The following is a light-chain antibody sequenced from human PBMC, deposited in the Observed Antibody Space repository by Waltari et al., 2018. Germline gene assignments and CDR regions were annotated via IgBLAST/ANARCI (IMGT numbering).Light chain of an antibody. Sequence: QSALTQPASVSGSPGQSITISCTGTSSDVGGYNYVSWYQQHPGKDPKLMIYEVSNRPSGVSKRFSGSKSGNTSSLTISVLQAEYEADYSCSSYTSSSTFSVVFGGGTKLTVL. J-gene: IGLJ2*01. CDR1: SSDVGGYNY. CDR2: EVS. V-gene: IGLV2-14*01. CDR3: SSYTSSSTFSVV.